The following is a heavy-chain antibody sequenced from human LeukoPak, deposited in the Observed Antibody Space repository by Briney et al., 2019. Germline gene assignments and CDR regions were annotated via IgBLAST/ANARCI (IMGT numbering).Heavy chain of an antibody. V-gene: IGHV4-61*01. Sequence: SETLSLTCTVSSGSVSSGSYYWSWIRQPPGKGLEWIGYIYYSGSTNYNPSLKSRVAISVDTSKNQFSLKLTSVTAADTAVYYCARGFYYFDDWGQGTLVTVSS. D-gene: IGHD3-3*01. J-gene: IGHJ4*02. CDR1: SGSVSSGSYY. CDR3: ARGFYYFDD. CDR2: IYYSGST.